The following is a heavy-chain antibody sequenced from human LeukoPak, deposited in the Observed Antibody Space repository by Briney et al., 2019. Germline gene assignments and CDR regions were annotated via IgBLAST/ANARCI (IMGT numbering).Heavy chain of an antibody. J-gene: IGHJ4*02. V-gene: IGHV3-53*01. CDR1: GFTFSDYY. CDR2: SYSEEWVAISYSGGTS. Sequence: PGGSLRLSCAASGFTFSDYYMTWIRQAPGKGLEWVAISYSEEWVAISYSGGTSQYAESVKGRFTISRDNSRNTVSLQMNSLRAEDTALYYCARVWELSFDHWGQGTLVSVSS. D-gene: IGHD1-26*01. CDR3: ARVWELSFDH.